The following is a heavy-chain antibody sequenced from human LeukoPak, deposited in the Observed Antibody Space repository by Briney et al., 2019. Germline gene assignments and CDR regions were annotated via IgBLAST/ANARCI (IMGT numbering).Heavy chain of an antibody. D-gene: IGHD3-3*01. CDR2: IKQDGSEK. J-gene: IGHJ4*02. V-gene: IGHV3-7*01. CDR3: ARDRNTDFWSGYYTNYFDY. CDR1: GGSISTYY. Sequence: ETLSLTCTVSGGSISTYYWSWIRQPAGKGLEWVANIKQDGSEKYYVASVKGRFTISRDNAKNSLYLQMNTLRAEDTAVYYCARDRNTDFWSGYYTNYFDYWGQGTLVTVSS.